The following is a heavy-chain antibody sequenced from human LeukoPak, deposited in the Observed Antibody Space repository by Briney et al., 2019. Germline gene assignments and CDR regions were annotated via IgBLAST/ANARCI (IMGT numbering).Heavy chain of an antibody. Sequence: SETLSLTCTVSGGSISSSNWWSWVRQPPGKGLEWIGEIYHSGSTNYNPSLKSRVTISVDKSKNQFSLKLSSVTAADTAVYYCARVYLTTSSLVNWFDPWGQGTPVTVSS. V-gene: IGHV4-4*02. J-gene: IGHJ5*02. CDR2: IYHSGST. D-gene: IGHD1-14*01. CDR3: ARVYLTTSSLVNWFDP. CDR1: GGSISSSNW.